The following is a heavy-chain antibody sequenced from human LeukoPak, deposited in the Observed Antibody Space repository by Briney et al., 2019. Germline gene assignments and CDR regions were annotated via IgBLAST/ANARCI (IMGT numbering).Heavy chain of an antibody. D-gene: IGHD4-11*01. Sequence: ASVKVSCKASGYTFTSYGISWVRQAPGQGLEWMGWISAYNVNTNYAQKLQGRVTMTTDTSTSTAYMELRSLRSDDTAVYYCSRWDYSNYLFDYWGQGTLATVSS. CDR1: GYTFTSYG. CDR3: SRWDYSNYLFDY. J-gene: IGHJ4*02. V-gene: IGHV1-18*01. CDR2: ISAYNVNT.